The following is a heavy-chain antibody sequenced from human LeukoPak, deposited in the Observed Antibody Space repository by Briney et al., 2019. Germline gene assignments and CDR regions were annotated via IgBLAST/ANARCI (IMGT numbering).Heavy chain of an antibody. CDR3: ARDGRNYTNYNWFDP. CDR2: IYSDGGGGHT. V-gene: IGHV3-23*03. Sequence: GGSPRLSCAASGFTFSSYAMHWVRQAPGKGLEWVSVIYSDGGGGHTFYADSVKGRFTISRDNSKNTLHLQMNSLRAEDTAVYYCARDGRNYTNYNWFDPWGQGTLVTVSS. D-gene: IGHD3-3*01. CDR1: GFTFSSYA. J-gene: IGHJ5*02.